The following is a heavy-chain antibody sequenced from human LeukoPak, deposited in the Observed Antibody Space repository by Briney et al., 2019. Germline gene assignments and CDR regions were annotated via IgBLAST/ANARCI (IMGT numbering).Heavy chain of an antibody. J-gene: IGHJ4*02. V-gene: IGHV3-23*01. Sequence: GGSLRLSCAASGFTFSSYAMSWVRQAPGKGLEWVSAISGSGGSTYYADSVKGRFTISRDNSKNTLYLQMNSLRAEDTDVYYCANSAGYDYVWGSADFDYWGQGTLVTVSS. CDR1: GFTFSSYA. CDR2: ISGSGGST. CDR3: ANSAGYDYVWGSADFDY. D-gene: IGHD3-16*01.